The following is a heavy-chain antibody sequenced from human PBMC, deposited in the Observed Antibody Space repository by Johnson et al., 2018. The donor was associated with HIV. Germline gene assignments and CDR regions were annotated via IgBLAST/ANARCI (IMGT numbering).Heavy chain of an antibody. Sequence: QVQLVESGGGLVQPGGSLRLSCAASGFPFSSYAMHWVRQAPGRGLEWVALISFDGNTRFFGDSVKGRFTISRDNAKNTLYLQMNSLRAEDTAVYYCAREVDAFDIWGLGTMVTVSS. CDR3: AREVDAFDI. CDR1: GFPFSSYA. CDR2: ISFDGNTR. V-gene: IGHV3-30-3*01. J-gene: IGHJ3*02.